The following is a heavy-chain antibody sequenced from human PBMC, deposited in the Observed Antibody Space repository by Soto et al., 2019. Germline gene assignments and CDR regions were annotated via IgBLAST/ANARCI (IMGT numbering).Heavy chain of an antibody. CDR1: SGSISSSSYF. V-gene: IGHV4-39*01. J-gene: IGHJ6*03. D-gene: IGHD3-10*01. CDR2: IYYSGST. CDR3: ARVLRDYPFYYYYMDV. Sequence: SETLSLTCTVSSGSISSSSYFWAWIRQPPGKGLEWIGNIYYSGSTYYNPSLKSRVTISVDTSKNQFSLKLSSVTATDTAVYYCARVLRDYPFYYYYMDVWGKGTTVTVSS.